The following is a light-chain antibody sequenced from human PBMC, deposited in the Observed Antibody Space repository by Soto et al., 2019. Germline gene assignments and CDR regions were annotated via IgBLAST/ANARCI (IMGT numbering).Light chain of an antibody. CDR3: QQLSSYPLT. J-gene: IGKJ4*01. V-gene: IGKV1-9*01. CDR2: AAS. Sequence: DIQLTQSPSFLSASVGDRVTITCRASQGISSYLAWYQQKPGKAPKLLIYAASTLETAVPSRFSGTGSETEFTLTVTSLQPEDVATYYCQQLSSYPLTFGGGTKVDI. CDR1: QGISSY.